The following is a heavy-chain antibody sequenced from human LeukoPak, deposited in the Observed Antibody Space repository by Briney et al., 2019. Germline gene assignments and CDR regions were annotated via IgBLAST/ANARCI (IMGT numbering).Heavy chain of an antibody. Sequence: GGSLRLSCAASGFTFSSYNMNWVRQAPGQGLEWVSSITSGSSYIYYADSVKGRFTISRDNAKNSLYPQMNSLRAEDTAVYYCARATDQYDAFDIWGQGAMVTVSS. CDR2: ITSGSSYI. J-gene: IGHJ3*02. CDR1: GFTFSSYN. V-gene: IGHV3-21*01. CDR3: ARATDQYDAFDI.